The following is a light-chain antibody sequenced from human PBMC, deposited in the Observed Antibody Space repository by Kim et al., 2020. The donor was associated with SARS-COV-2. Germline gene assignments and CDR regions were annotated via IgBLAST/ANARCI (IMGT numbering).Light chain of an antibody. V-gene: IGKV1-39*01. CDR2: AAS. CDR3: QQSYKIPYT. J-gene: IGKJ2*01. Sequence: SEGDRVTITCRASQSISSYLNWYQQKPGKAPNLLIYAASSLQSGVPSRFSGSGSGTDLTLTISSLQPEDCATYYCQQSYKIPYTFGQGTKLEI. CDR1: QSISSY.